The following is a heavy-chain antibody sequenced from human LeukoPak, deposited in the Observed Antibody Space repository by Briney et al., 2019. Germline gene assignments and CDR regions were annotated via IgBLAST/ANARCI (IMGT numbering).Heavy chain of an antibody. CDR3: AKAGRGILLWSNFDY. J-gene: IGHJ4*02. Sequence: PGAPLRLSCAAPGSTAPSKYMSWVRKTPGKGLQWVALINSSGDAYTPDSVKGRFTISRDDSENTLYLQMDSLRADDTAVYYCAKAGRGILLWSNFDYWGQGTLVTVSS. CDR2: INSSGDA. CDR1: GSTAPSKY. D-gene: IGHD3-10*01. V-gene: IGHV3-53*01.